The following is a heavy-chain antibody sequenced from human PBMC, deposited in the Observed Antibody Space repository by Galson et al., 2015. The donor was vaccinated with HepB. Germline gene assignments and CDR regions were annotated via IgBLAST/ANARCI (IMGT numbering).Heavy chain of an antibody. V-gene: IGHV3-30*18. D-gene: IGHD3-3*01. CDR3: ANTHRAYYDFWSEDY. Sequence: SLRLSCAASGFTFSSYGMHWVRQAPGKGLEWVAVISYDGSNKYYADSVKGRFTISRDNSKNTLYLQMNSLRAEDTAVYYCANTHRAYYDFWSEDYWGQGTLVTVSS. CDR1: GFTFSSYG. CDR2: ISYDGSNK. J-gene: IGHJ4*02.